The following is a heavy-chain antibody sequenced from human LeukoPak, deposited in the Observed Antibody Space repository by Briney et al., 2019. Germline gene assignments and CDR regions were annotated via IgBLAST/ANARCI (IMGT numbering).Heavy chain of an antibody. CDR3: AKSPAGSSWPSIDY. Sequence: GGSLRLSCAASGFTFSSYAMSWVRQTPGKGLKCVAPISGSGGSTYYADSVRGRFTVSRDNSKNMLYLQMNSLRVEDTAVYYCAKSPAGSSWPSIDYWGQGTLVAVSS. J-gene: IGHJ4*02. V-gene: IGHV3-23*01. CDR1: GFTFSSYA. CDR2: ISGSGGST. D-gene: IGHD6-13*01.